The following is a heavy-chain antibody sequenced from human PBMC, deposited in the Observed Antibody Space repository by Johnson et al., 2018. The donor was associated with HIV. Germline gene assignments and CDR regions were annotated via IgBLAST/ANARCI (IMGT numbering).Heavy chain of an antibody. Sequence: MQLVESGGGLVQPGGSLRLSCAASGFTFSSYDMHWVRQATGKGLEWVSAIGTAGDTYYPGSVKGRFTISRENAKNSLYLQMNSLRAGDTAVYYCAKLRSGSYAVDAFDIWGQGTMVTVSS. CDR2: IGTAGDT. CDR1: GFTFSSYD. J-gene: IGHJ3*02. CDR3: AKLRSGSYAVDAFDI. V-gene: IGHV3-13*01. D-gene: IGHD1-26*01.